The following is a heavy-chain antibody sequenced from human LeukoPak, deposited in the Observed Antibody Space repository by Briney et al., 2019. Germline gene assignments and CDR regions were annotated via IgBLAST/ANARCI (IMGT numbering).Heavy chain of an antibody. CDR2: IWYGGSNK. J-gene: IGHJ5*02. Sequence: GRSLRLSCAASGFTFSSYGMHWVRQSPGKGLEWVAVIWYGGSNKYYADSVKGRFTISRDNSKNTLYLQMNSLRAEDTAVYYCAKEGRYWGSEGEDNWFDPWGQGTLVTVSS. D-gene: IGHD7-27*01. V-gene: IGHV3-30*18. CDR1: GFTFSSYG. CDR3: AKEGRYWGSEGEDNWFDP.